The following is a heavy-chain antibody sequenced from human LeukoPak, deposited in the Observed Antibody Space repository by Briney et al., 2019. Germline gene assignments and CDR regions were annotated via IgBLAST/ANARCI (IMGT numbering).Heavy chain of an antibody. CDR1: GGSIGTYY. CDR2: IYVTGN. D-gene: IGHD3-16*02. Sequence: SETLSLTCTVSGGSIGTYYWSWVRQSPGKGLEWIGYIYVTGNRYNPYLQSRVTISVDTSRNQFFLKMSSVTAADAAVYYCARHIGGGIEDMDVWGKGTKVTVSS. CDR3: ARHIGGGIEDMDV. J-gene: IGHJ6*03. V-gene: IGHV4-59*08.